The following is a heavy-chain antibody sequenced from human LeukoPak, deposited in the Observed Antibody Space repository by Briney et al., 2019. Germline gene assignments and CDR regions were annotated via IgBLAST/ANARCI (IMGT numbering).Heavy chain of an antibody. J-gene: IGHJ4*02. Sequence: PGGSLRLSCAASGFTVSSNYMGWVRQAPGKGLEWVSVIYSGGDTYYADSVKGRFTISRDNSKNMIYLEMSSLKAEDTAVYYCAKERSLEIAVAGTIFDYWGQETLVTVSS. CDR1: GFTVSSNY. V-gene: IGHV3-66*01. CDR3: AKERSLEIAVAGTIFDY. D-gene: IGHD6-19*01. CDR2: IYSGGDT.